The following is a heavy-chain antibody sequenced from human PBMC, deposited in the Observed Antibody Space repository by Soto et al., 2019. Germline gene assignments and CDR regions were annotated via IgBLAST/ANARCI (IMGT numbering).Heavy chain of an antibody. V-gene: IGHV1-18*01. J-gene: IGHJ4*02. D-gene: IGHD4-17*01. CDR1: GYTFTSYG. Sequence: ASVKVSCKASGYTFTSYGISWVRQAPGQGLEWMGWISAYNGNTNYAQKLQGRVTMTTDTSTSTAYMELRSLRSGDTAVYYCARDKAVTTYRGSDYWGQGTLVTVSS. CDR2: ISAYNGNT. CDR3: ARDKAVTTYRGSDY.